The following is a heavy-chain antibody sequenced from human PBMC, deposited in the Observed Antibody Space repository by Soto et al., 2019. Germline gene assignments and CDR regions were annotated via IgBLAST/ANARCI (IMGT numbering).Heavy chain of an antibody. Sequence: EVHLMESGGGWVQPGRSLRLSCAASGFTFDNYAMHWVRQAPGKGLEWVSGISWNSGNIGYADSVKGRFTIARDNAKTSLYLEMNSLRAEDTALYYCARGYFDYWGQGTLVTVSS. CDR2: ISWNSGNI. CDR1: GFTFDNYA. J-gene: IGHJ4*02. CDR3: ARGYFDY. V-gene: IGHV3-9*01.